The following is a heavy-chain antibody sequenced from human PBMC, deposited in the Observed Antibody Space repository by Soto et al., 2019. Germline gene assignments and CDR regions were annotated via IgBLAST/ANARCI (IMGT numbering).Heavy chain of an antibody. D-gene: IGHD3-10*01. V-gene: IGHV3-23*01. J-gene: IGHJ4*02. Sequence: EVQLLESGGGLVQPGGSLRLSCAASGFTFSSHAMSWVRQAPGKGLEWVSAISGSGGSTYYADSVKGRFTISRDNSKNTLYLLMNSLRAEATAVYCCAKSPLGDTLYFDYWGQGTLVTVSP. CDR1: GFTFSSHA. CDR3: AKSPLGDTLYFDY. CDR2: ISGSGGST.